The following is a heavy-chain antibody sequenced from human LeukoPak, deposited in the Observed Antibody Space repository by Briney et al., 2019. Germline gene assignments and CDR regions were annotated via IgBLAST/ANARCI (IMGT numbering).Heavy chain of an antibody. CDR3: ARAKRVEMTFRNYFYGMDV. CDR2: INHSGST. Sequence: NTSETLSLTCAVYGESFGADYWTWSWIRQPPGKGLEWIGEINHSGSTNYNPSLKSRVTISVDTSKNQFSLNLSSVTAADTAVYYCARAKRVEMTFRNYFYGMDVWGQGTTVTVSS. V-gene: IGHV4-34*01. CDR1: GESFGADY. J-gene: IGHJ6*02. D-gene: IGHD2/OR15-2a*01.